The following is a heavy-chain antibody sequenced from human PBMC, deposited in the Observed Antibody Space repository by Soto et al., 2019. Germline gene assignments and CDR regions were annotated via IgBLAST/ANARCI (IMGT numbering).Heavy chain of an antibody. CDR2: INHSGNT. D-gene: IGHD3-3*01. V-gene: IGHV4-34*01. J-gene: IGHJ6*02. CDR3: VRGHFVVVIIPSYYYCLDV. CDR1: GGSCDDYY. Sequence: SSAVYGGSCDDYYWSCVRQPPGKGLEWIGEINHSGNTKFNPSLKSRVTISVDTSKNQFSLKLSSVTAADTAVYYCVRGHFVVVIIPSYYYCLDVWGQ.